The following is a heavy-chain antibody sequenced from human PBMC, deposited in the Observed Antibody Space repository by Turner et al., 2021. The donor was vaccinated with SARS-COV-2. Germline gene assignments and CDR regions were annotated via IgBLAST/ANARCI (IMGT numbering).Heavy chain of an antibody. J-gene: IGHJ6*02. Sequence: QVQLVQSGAEVKKPGASVKVSCKVSGYTLIELSMHWVRQAPGKGLEWMGGFDPEDAETIYAQKFQGRVTMTEDTSTDTAYMELSSLRSEDTAGYYCATVFAVAGLSYNMDVWGQGTTVTVSS. CDR2: FDPEDAET. CDR1: GYTLIELS. D-gene: IGHD6-19*01. V-gene: IGHV1-24*01. CDR3: ATVFAVAGLSYNMDV.